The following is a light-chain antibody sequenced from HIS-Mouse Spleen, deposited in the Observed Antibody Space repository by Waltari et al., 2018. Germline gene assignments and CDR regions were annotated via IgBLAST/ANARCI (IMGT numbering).Light chain of an antibody. Sequence: SYELTQPPSVSVSPGQTARITCSGAALPKKYAYWYQQKSGQAPVLVIYEDSKRPSGITERFSGTSSGTMATLTISGAQVEDEADYYCYSTDSSGNHRVFGGGTKLTVL. CDR2: EDS. CDR1: ALPKKY. V-gene: IGLV3-10*01. CDR3: YSTDSSGNHRV. J-gene: IGLJ2*01.